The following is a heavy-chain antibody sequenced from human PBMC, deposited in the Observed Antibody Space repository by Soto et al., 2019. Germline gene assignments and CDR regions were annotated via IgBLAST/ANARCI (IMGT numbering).Heavy chain of an antibody. Sequence: PGGSLRLSCAASGFTFSSYGMHWVRQAPGKGLEWVAVISYDGSNKYYADSVKGRFTISRDNSKNTLYLQMNSLRAEDTAVYYCAKDLTLLTGIYDYWGQGTLVTVSS. CDR3: AKDLTLLTGIYDY. D-gene: IGHD7-27*01. J-gene: IGHJ4*02. V-gene: IGHV3-30*18. CDR1: GFTFSSYG. CDR2: ISYDGSNK.